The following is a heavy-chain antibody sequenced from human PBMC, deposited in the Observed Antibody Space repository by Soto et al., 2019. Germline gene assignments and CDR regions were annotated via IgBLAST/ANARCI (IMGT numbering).Heavy chain of an antibody. CDR1: GGTFSSYA. CDR2: IIPIFGTA. CDR3: ASASGTPPHDAFDI. Sequence: SVKVSCRASGGTFSSYAISWVRQAPGQGLEWMGGIIPIFGTANYAQKFQGRVTITADESTSTAYMELSSLRSEDTAVYYCASASGTPPHDAFDIWGQGTMVTVSS. J-gene: IGHJ3*02. V-gene: IGHV1-69*13. D-gene: IGHD1-26*01.